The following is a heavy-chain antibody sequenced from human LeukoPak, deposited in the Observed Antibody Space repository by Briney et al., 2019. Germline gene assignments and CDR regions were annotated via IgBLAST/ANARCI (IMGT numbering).Heavy chain of an antibody. V-gene: IGHV3-23*01. Sequence: GGSLRLSCAASGFTFSTSAMIWVRQPPGKGLEWVSSIFPSGREIHYADSVRGRFTISRDNSKSTLSRQMNSLRAEDTAIYYCATYRQVLLPFESWGQGTLVTVSS. J-gene: IGHJ4*02. CDR3: ATYRQVLLPFES. CDR2: IFPSGREI. D-gene: IGHD2-8*02. CDR1: GFTFSTSA.